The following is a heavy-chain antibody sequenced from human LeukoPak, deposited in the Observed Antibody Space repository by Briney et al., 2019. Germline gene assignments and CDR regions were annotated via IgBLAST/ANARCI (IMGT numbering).Heavy chain of an antibody. D-gene: IGHD4-17*01. V-gene: IGHV5-51*01. J-gene: IGHJ4*02. CDR3: ARPSYGASDY. CDR2: IYPDDSRT. CDR1: GYRFTKSW. Sequence: GESLKISRKGSGYRFTKSWIGWVRQMPGKGLEWLGIIYPDDSRTRYSPSFQGQVTMSVDKSISTAYLQWSSLKASDTAMYYCARPSYGASDYWGQGTLVTVSS.